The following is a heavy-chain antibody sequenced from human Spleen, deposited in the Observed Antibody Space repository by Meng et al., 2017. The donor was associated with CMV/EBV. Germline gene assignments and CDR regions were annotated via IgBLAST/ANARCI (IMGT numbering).Heavy chain of an antibody. V-gene: IGHV3-43*01. CDR3: ARDMSVGYCSSTSCYSGGFDY. Sequence: LSLTCAASGFTFDDYTMHWVRQAPGKGLEWVSLISWDGVSTYYADSVKGRFTISRDNAKNTLYLQMNSLRAEDTAVYYCARDMSVGYCSSTSCYSGGFDYWGQGTLVTVSS. D-gene: IGHD2-2*01. CDR2: ISWDGVST. CDR1: GFTFDDYT. J-gene: IGHJ4*02.